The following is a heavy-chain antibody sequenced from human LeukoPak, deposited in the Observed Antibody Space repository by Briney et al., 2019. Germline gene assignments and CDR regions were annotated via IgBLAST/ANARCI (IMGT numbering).Heavy chain of an antibody. Sequence: PSETLSLTCTVSGGSISSYYWSWIRQPPGKGLEWFGYIYYSGSTNYNPSLKSRVTISVDTSKNQFSLKLSSVTAADTAVYYCARALSGWSTRGGFLFDYWGQGTLVTVSS. CDR1: GGSISSYY. J-gene: IGHJ4*02. CDR3: ARALSGWSTRGGFLFDY. V-gene: IGHV4-59*01. CDR2: IYYSGST. D-gene: IGHD6-19*01.